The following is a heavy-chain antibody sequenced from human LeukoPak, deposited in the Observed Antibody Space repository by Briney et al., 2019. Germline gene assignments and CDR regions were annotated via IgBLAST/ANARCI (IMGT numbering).Heavy chain of an antibody. CDR1: GFTFSSYW. V-gene: IGHV3-7*01. CDR3: ARGGAVGTVDY. CDR2: INEDGSEK. D-gene: IGHD6-13*01. Sequence: GGSLRLSCAASGFTFSSYWMSWVRQAPGKGLEWVANINEDGSEKYYVDSVKGRFTISRDNAKNSLYLQMNSLRAEDTAVYYCARGGAVGTVDYWGQGTLATVSS. J-gene: IGHJ4*02.